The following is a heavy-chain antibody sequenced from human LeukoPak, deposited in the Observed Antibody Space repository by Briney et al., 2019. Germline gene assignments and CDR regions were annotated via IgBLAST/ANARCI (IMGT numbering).Heavy chain of an antibody. Sequence: SETLSLTCTVSGGSISSSSYYWGWIRQPPGKGLEWIGSIYHSGSTYYNPSLKSRVTISVDTSKNQFSLKLSSVTAADTAVYYCAREGADYYDSSGYYPPDYWGQGTLVTVSS. J-gene: IGHJ4*02. CDR3: AREGADYYDSSGYYPPDY. D-gene: IGHD3-22*01. CDR2: IYHSGST. V-gene: IGHV4-39*07. CDR1: GGSISSSSYY.